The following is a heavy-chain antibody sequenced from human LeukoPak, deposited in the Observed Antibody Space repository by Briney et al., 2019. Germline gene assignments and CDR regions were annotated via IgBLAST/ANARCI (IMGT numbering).Heavy chain of an antibody. J-gene: IGHJ3*02. CDR2: TYYRSKWYN. Sequence: SQTLSLTCAISGDSVSSNSAAWNWIRQSPSRGLEWLGGTYYRSKWYNDYAVSVKSRITINPDTSKNQFSLQLNSVTPEDTAVYYCARRRSYCSSTSCYAAFDIWGQGTMVTVSS. CDR3: ARRRSYCSSTSCYAAFDI. V-gene: IGHV6-1*01. CDR1: GDSVSSNSAA. D-gene: IGHD2-2*01.